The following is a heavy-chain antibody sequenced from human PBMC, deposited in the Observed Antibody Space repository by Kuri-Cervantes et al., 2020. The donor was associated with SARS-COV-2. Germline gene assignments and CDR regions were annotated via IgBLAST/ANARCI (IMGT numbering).Heavy chain of an antibody. V-gene: IGHV1-69*13. CDR3: ARVGGLGKCNGDDCARFDP. J-gene: IGHJ5*02. CDR2: MIPILETA. CDR1: GDTFTSYT. D-gene: IGHD2-21*02. Sequence: SVKVSCKASGDTFTSYTLNWVRQAPGQGLEWMGGMIPILETATCARKFQGRVTIHADESTSTVYMQLTSLKSEDTAVYYCARVGGLGKCNGDDCARFDPWGQGTQVTVSS.